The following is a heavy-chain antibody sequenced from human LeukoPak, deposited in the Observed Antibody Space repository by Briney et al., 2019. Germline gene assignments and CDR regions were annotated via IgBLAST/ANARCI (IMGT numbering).Heavy chain of an antibody. CDR1: GGSFSWYY. Sequence: SETLSLTCTIYGGSFSWYYWSWIRQPPGKGLGWIGEIHPSGSTNFNPSLKSRVSISVDTSKNQFSLILTSVTAADTGVYYCSRGRDQSKTGDSWGQGTVVTVSS. D-gene: IGHD2-2*01. J-gene: IGHJ4*02. CDR3: SRGRDQSKTGDS. CDR2: IHPSGST. V-gene: IGHV4-34*01.